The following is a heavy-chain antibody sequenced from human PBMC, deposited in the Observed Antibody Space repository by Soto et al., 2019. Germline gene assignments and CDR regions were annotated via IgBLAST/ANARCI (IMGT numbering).Heavy chain of an antibody. CDR3: ARDRVESGYPEYFQH. V-gene: IGHV3-53*01. Sequence: EVQLVESGGGLIQPGGSLRLSCAASGFTVSSNYMSWVRQAPGTGLEWVSVIYSGGSTYYADSVKGRFTISGDNSKTTLYLQMNSLRAEDTAVYYCARDRVESGYPEYFQHWGQGTLVTVSS. CDR1: GFTVSSNY. J-gene: IGHJ1*01. D-gene: IGHD3-22*01. CDR2: IYSGGST.